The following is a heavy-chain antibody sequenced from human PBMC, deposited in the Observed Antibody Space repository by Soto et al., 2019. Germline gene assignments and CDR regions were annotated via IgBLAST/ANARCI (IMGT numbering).Heavy chain of an antibody. D-gene: IGHD6-6*01. V-gene: IGHV1-69*01. CDR2: FIPIFGTA. Sequence: QVQLVQSGAEVKKPGSSVKVSCKASGGTFSSYAISWVRQAPGQGLEWMGGFIPIFGTANYAQKFQGRVTITADESTSTAYMELSSLRSEDTAVYYCARAHLEYSSSWRSYYFDYWGQGTLVTVSS. CDR3: ARAHLEYSSSWRSYYFDY. J-gene: IGHJ4*02. CDR1: GGTFSSYA.